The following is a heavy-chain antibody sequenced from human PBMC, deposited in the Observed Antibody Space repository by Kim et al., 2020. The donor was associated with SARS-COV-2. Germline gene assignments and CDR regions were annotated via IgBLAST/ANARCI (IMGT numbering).Heavy chain of an antibody. D-gene: IGHD3-10*01. CDR3: ARSLGGGAFDI. J-gene: IGHJ3*02. V-gene: IGHV3-11*04. Sequence: YNPDPLKARFTIHKDNPRNSHYLQMNGLRAEDTAVYYCARSLGGGAFDIWGQGTMVTVSS.